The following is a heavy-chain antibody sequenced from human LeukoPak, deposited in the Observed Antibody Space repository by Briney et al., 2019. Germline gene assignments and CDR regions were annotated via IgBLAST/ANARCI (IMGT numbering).Heavy chain of an antibody. J-gene: IGHJ4*02. CDR1: GYTFTSYG. Sequence: GASVKVSCKPCGYTFTSYGISCVRQVPGQGLEWMGWIGTYNGNTNYAQKLQGRVTMTTDTSTSTAYMELRSLRSDDTAVYYCARDRENWNSLDYWGQGTLVTVSS. CDR3: ARDRENWNSLDY. CDR2: IGTYNGNT. D-gene: IGHD1-7*01. V-gene: IGHV1-18*01.